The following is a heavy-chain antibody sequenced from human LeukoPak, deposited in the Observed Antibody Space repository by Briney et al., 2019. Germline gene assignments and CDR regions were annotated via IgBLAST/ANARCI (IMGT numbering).Heavy chain of an antibody. D-gene: IGHD1-26*01. J-gene: IGHJ4*02. CDR1: XXTFTCXY. V-gene: IGHV1-2*06. CDR3: ATYNSGSYWGTDY. CDR2: INPNIGRT. Sequence: ASVKXXXXXXXXTFTCXYXXXVGQAPXQGLXXXGLINPNIGRTNYPQKFQGTLTMTTDTSISTAYMDLSRLRSDDTAVYYCATYNSGSYWGTDYWGQGTLVTVSS.